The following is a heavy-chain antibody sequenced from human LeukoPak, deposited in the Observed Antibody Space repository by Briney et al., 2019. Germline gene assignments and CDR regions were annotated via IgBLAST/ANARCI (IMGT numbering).Heavy chain of an antibody. J-gene: IGHJ4*02. D-gene: IGHD6-13*01. Sequence: SQTLSLTCTVSGGSISSGDYYWSWIRQPPGKGLEWIGYIYYSGSTYYNPSLKSRVTISVDTSKNQFSLKLSSVTPADTAVYYCARGIAAAGTTSSYYFDYWGQGTLVTVSS. CDR2: IYYSGST. CDR3: ARGIAAAGTTSSYYFDY. CDR1: GGSISSGDYY. V-gene: IGHV4-30-4*01.